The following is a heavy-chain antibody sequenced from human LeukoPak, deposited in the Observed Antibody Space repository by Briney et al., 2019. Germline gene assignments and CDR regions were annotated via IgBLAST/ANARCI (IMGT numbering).Heavy chain of an antibody. J-gene: IGHJ2*01. V-gene: IGHV1-46*03. CDR1: GYTFTSYD. CDR3: AREGTETGVYWYFDL. D-gene: IGHD7-27*01. CDR2: INPSGGST. Sequence: GASVKVSCKASGYTFTSYDINWVRQAPGQGLEWMGIINPSGGSTSYAQKFQGRVTMTRDTSTSTVYMELSSLRSEDTAVYYCAREGTETGVYWYFDLWGRGTLVTVSS.